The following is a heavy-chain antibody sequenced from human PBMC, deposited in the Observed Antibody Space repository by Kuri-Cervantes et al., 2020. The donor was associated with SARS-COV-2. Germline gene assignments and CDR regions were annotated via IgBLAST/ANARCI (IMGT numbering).Heavy chain of an antibody. J-gene: IGHJ4*02. CDR2: INQAGSEN. Sequence: GGSLRLSCAASGFAFSSYWMSWVRQAPGKGLEWVANINQAGSENYYVDSVKGRFTISRDNAKNSLYLQMNSLRAEDTAVYYCARAEWGLIDYWGQGTLVTVSS. V-gene: IGHV3-7*01. CDR1: GFAFSSYW. D-gene: IGHD1-26*01. CDR3: ARAEWGLIDY.